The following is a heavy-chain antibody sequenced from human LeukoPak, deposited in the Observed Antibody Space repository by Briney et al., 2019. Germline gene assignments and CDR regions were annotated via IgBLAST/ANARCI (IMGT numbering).Heavy chain of an antibody. CDR3: ARDNSVGGFYYYYGMDV. Sequence: GASVKVSCKASGYTFTSYYMHWVRQAPGQGLEWMGRIIPILGIANYAQKFQGRVTITADKSTSTAYMELSSLRSEDTAVYYCARDNSVGGFYYYYGMDVWGQGTTVTVSS. CDR1: GYTFTSYY. V-gene: IGHV1-69*04. J-gene: IGHJ6*02. D-gene: IGHD2-15*01. CDR2: IIPILGIA.